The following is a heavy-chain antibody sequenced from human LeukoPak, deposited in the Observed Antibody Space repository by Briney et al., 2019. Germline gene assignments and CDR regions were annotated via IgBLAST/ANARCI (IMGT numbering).Heavy chain of an antibody. CDR2: IIPIFGTA. J-gene: IGHJ4*02. CDR1: GGTFSSYA. V-gene: IGHV1-69*05. CDR3: ARGSPYYYDSSGYFDY. D-gene: IGHD3-22*01. Sequence: GASVKVSCKASGGTFSSYAISWVRQAPGQGLEWMGGIIPIFGTANYAQKFQGRVTITTDESTGTAYMELSSLRSEDTAVYYCARGSPYYYDSSGYFDYWGQGTLVTVSS.